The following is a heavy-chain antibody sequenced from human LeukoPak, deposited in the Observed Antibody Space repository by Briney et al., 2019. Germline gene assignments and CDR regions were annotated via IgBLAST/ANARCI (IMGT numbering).Heavy chain of an antibody. J-gene: IGHJ4*02. D-gene: IGHD3-22*01. V-gene: IGHV3-23*01. CDR1: GFTFSSYA. Sequence: QPGGSLRLSCAASGFTFSSYAMSWVRQAPGKGLEWVSAISGSSGSTYYADSVKGRFTISRDNSKNTLYLQMNSLRAEDTAVYYCAKDRYDSSIVTTYDYWGQGTLVTVSS. CDR2: ISGSSGST. CDR3: AKDRYDSSIVTTYDY.